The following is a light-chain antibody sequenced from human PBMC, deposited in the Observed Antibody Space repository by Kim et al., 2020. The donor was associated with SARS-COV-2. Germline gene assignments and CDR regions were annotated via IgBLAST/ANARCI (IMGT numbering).Light chain of an antibody. CDR2: GND. J-gene: IGLJ3*02. Sequence: QSVLTQPPSASGTPGQRVTISCSGSAPNIRSYPVSWYQQVPGTAPKLLIYGNDQRPSGVPDRFSGSKSGTSASLAISGLQSEDEADYFCAAWDDSLYGRVFGGGTQLTVL. CDR1: APNIRSYP. V-gene: IGLV1-44*01. CDR3: AAWDDSLYGRV.